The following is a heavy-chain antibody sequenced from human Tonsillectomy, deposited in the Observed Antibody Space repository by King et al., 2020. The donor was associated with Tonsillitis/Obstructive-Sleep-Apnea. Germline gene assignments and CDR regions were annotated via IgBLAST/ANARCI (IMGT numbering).Heavy chain of an antibody. D-gene: IGHD3-9*01. Sequence: QLVQSGAEVKKPGQSLRISCRGSGYSFTGYWISWVRQMPGKGLEWMGRIDPSDSFTNYSPSFQGHVTISSDKSISTAYLQWSSLKASDTAMYYCARPQGPYCDTAFDIWGHATMVPVSS. J-gene: IGHJ3*02. CDR2: IDPSDSFT. V-gene: IGHV5-10-1*01. CDR1: GYSFTGYW. CDR3: ARPQGPYCDTAFDI.